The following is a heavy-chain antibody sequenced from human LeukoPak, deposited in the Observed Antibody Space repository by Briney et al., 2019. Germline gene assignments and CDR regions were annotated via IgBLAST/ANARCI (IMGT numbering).Heavy chain of an antibody. Sequence: ASVKVSCKASGYTFSTYGISWVRQAPGQGLEWMGWISAYKGNTYYAQKLQGRVTMTEDTSTDTAYMELSSLRSEDTAVYYCATDTLGWGQGTLVTVSS. V-gene: IGHV1-18*01. D-gene: IGHD7-27*01. CDR1: GYTFSTYG. CDR3: ATDTLG. CDR2: ISAYKGNT. J-gene: IGHJ4*02.